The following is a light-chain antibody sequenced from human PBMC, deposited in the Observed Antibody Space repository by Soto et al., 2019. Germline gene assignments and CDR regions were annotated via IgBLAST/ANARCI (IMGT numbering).Light chain of an antibody. Sequence: EIVMTQSPATLPVSPGEGATLSCRASRRVNSNIAWYQQRPGQAPRLIIYGASTRATGIPARFSGSGSGTEFTLTISILQSEDVAVYYCQQYQHWPLAFGGGTKIDIK. CDR2: GAS. V-gene: IGKV3-15*01. J-gene: IGKJ4*01. CDR1: RRVNSN. CDR3: QQYQHWPLA.